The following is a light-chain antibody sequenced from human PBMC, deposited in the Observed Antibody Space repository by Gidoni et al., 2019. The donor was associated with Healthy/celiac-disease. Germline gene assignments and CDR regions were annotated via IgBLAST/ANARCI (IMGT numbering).Light chain of an antibody. CDR3: QQSYSTPRVT. V-gene: IGKV1-39*01. J-gene: IGKJ3*01. CDR1: QSISSY. Sequence: DIPMTQSPSSLSASVGDSVTITCRASQSISSYLNWYQQKPGQAPKRLIYAASSLQSGVPSRFSGSGSGTDFTLTISSLQPEEFATYYCQQSYSTPRVTFGPGTKVDIK. CDR2: AAS.